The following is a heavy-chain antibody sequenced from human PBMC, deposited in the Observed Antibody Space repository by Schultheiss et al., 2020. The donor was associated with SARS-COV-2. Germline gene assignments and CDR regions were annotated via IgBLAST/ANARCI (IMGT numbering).Heavy chain of an antibody. J-gene: IGHJ6*02. Sequence: GGSLRLSCAASGFTFSSYWMHWVRQAPGKGLEWVSYISSSGSTIYYADSVKGRFTISRDNAKNSLYLQMNSLRAEDTAVYYCARDLIPYDSSGYYSYYYYGMDVWGQGTTVTVSS. V-gene: IGHV3-48*04. CDR1: GFTFSSYW. CDR3: ARDLIPYDSSGYYSYYYYGMDV. CDR2: ISSSGSTI. D-gene: IGHD3-22*01.